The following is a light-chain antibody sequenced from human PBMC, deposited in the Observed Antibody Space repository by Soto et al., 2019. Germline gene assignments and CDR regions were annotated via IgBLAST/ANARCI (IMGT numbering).Light chain of an antibody. CDR1: SSDVGNYNY. CDR2: DVN. CDR3: CSYAGSYTGV. J-gene: IGLJ3*02. V-gene: IGLV2-11*01. Sequence: QSALTQPRSVSGSPGQSVTISCTGTSSDVGNYNYVSWYQQHPGKAPKVMIYDVNKWPSGVPDRFSGSKSGNTASLTISGLQAEDAADYYCCSYAGSYTGVFGGGTTLTVL.